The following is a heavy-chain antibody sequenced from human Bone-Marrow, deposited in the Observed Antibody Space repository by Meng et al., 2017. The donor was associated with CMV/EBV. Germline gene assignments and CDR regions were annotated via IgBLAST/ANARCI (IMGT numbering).Heavy chain of an antibody. CDR3: ARGNVVRFLEWLPSLDY. V-gene: IGHV4-59*01. CDR2: IYYSGST. J-gene: IGHJ4*02. Sequence: SETLSLTCTVSGGSISSYYWSWIRQPPGKGLEWIGSIYYSGSTNYNPSLKSRVTISVDTSKNQFSLKLSSVTAADTAVYYCARGNVVRFLEWLPSLDYWGQGTMVTVSS. D-gene: IGHD3-3*01. CDR1: GGSISSYY.